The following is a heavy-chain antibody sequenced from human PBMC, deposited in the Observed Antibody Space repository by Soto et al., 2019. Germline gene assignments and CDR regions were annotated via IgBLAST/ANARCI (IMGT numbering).Heavy chain of an antibody. V-gene: IGHV3-30-3*01. D-gene: IGHD5-12*01. CDR3: ARDSVARFYFDF. CDR1: GFTFSTYA. Sequence: GGSLRLSCAASGFTFSTYAMHWVRQAPGKGLEWVSVIADEGGNRFYVDSVKGRFTISRDNSKNTLYLQMSSLRPEDTAVYYCARDSVARFYFDFWGQGTQVTVS. J-gene: IGHJ4*02. CDR2: IADEGGNR.